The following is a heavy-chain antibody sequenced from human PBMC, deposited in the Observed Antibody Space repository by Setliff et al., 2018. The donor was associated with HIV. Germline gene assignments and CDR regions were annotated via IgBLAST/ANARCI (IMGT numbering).Heavy chain of an antibody. CDR2: IKQDGSEK. Sequence: ETLSLTCAVSGGSISSNWWSWVRQAPGKGLEWVAKIKQDGSEKYYVDSVKGRFTISRDNAKNSLYLQMHSLRAEDTAMYYCARDWRSGYDLNLDYWGQGTLVTVSS. CDR3: ARDWRSGYDLNLDY. D-gene: IGHD5-12*01. V-gene: IGHV3-7*01. CDR1: GGSISSNW. J-gene: IGHJ4*02.